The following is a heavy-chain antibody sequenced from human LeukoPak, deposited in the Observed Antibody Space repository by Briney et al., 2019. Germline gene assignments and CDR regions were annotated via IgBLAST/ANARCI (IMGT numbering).Heavy chain of an antibody. CDR3: AGDSNESSSWHGGAFDI. Sequence: SQTLSLTCTVSGGSISSGSYYWSWIRQPAGKGLEWIGRIYTSGSTNYNPSLKSRVTISVDTSKNQFSLKLSSVTAADTAVYYCAGDSNESSSWHGGAFDIWGQGTMVTVSS. J-gene: IGHJ3*02. CDR1: GGSISSGSYY. D-gene: IGHD6-13*01. CDR2: IYTSGST. V-gene: IGHV4-61*02.